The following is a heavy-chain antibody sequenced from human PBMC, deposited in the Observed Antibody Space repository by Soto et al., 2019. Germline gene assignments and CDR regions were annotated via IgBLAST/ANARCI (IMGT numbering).Heavy chain of an antibody. D-gene: IGHD3-3*01. CDR3: ASKNLEWLLSWDY. CDR1: GGSISSSSYY. Sequence: SETLSLTCTVSGGSISSSSYYWGWIRQPPGKGLEWIGSIYYSGSTYYNPSLKSRVTISVDTSKNQFSLKLSSVTAADTAVYYCASKNLEWLLSWDYWGQGTLVTVSS. CDR2: IYYSGST. V-gene: IGHV4-39*01. J-gene: IGHJ4*02.